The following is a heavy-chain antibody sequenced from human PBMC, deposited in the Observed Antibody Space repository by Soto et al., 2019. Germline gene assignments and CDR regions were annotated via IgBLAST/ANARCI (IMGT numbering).Heavy chain of an antibody. D-gene: IGHD3-22*01. J-gene: IGHJ3*02. Sequence: ASVKVSCKASGYTFTGYYMHWVRQAPGQGLEWMGWINPNSGGTNYAQKFQGRVTMTRDTSISTAYMELSRLRSDDTAVYYCARRESGYYPAGAFDIWGQGTMVTVSS. CDR2: INPNSGGT. CDR3: ARRESGYYPAGAFDI. CDR1: GYTFTGYY. V-gene: IGHV1-2*02.